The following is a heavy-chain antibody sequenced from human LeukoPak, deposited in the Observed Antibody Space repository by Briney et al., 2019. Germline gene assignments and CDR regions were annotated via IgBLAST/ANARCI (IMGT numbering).Heavy chain of an antibody. J-gene: IGHJ4*02. CDR2: IYYSGST. CDR3: ARLSLYCGGDCYPGPIGY. V-gene: IGHV4-61*01. D-gene: IGHD2-21*02. CDR1: GVSVSSGSYY. Sequence: SETLSLTCTVSGVSVSSGSYYWSWIRQPPGKGLEWIGYIYYSGSTNYNPSLKSRVTISVDTSKNQFSLRLSSVTAADTAVYYCARLSLYCGGDCYPGPIGYWGQGTLVTVSS.